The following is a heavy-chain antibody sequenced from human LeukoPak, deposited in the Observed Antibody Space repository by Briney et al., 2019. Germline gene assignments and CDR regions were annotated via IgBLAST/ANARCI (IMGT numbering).Heavy chain of an antibody. CDR2: VSAYNFAT. D-gene: IGHD5-12*01. J-gene: IGHJ4*02. V-gene: IGHV1-18*01. CDR1: GHIFTRYG. CDR3: ARCWSFDRGYCDF. Sequence: ASVRVSCKTSGHIFTRYGFTWVRQAPGRRPEWMGWVSAYNFATDYAWKFQGRVTMTADTSTGTVYMDLRSLRGDDTAIYYCARCWSFDRGYCDFWGQGTQVIVSS.